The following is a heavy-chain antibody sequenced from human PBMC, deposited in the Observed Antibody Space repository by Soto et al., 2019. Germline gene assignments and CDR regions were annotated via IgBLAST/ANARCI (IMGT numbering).Heavy chain of an antibody. Sequence: GASVKVSCKASGDTFSSYAISWVRQAPGQGLEWMGGIIPIFGTANYAQKFQGRVTITADESTSTAYMELSSLRSEDTAVYYCARSLYYDFWSGPDTSPRHYYYYGMDVWGQGTTVTVSS. D-gene: IGHD3-3*01. CDR2: IIPIFGTA. CDR3: ARSLYYDFWSGPDTSPRHYYYYGMDV. CDR1: GDTFSSYA. V-gene: IGHV1-69*13. J-gene: IGHJ6*02.